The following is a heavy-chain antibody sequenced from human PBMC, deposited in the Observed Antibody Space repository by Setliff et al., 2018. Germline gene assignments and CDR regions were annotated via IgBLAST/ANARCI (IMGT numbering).Heavy chain of an antibody. CDR2: IIPVFXXX. V-gene: IGHV1-69*13. D-gene: IGHD3-22*01. J-gene: IGHJ4*02. Sequence: ASVKVSCKASGGTFRTDGFSWVRQAPGQGLEWMGRIIPVFXXXNYXQKFRGRVXXTADEVARTAYMELSTLRSEDTAVYYCARDTRDKYDSSGYYLSLDSWGQGSLVTVSS. CDR1: GGTFRTDG. CDR3: ARDTRDKYDSSGYYLSLDS.